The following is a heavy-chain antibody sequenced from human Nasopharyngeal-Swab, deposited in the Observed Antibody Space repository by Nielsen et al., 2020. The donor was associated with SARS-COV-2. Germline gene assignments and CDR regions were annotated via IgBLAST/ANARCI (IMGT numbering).Heavy chain of an antibody. CDR3: AVIAARPPEYFDY. V-gene: IGHV3-11*04. J-gene: IGHJ4*02. CDR1: GFTFSDYY. Sequence: GESLKISCAASGFTFSDYYMSWIRQAPGKGLEWVSYISNSGSTIYYADSVKGRFTISRDNSKNTLYLQMNSLRAEDTAVYYCAVIAARPPEYFDYWGQGTLVTVSS. D-gene: IGHD6-6*01. CDR2: ISNSGSTI.